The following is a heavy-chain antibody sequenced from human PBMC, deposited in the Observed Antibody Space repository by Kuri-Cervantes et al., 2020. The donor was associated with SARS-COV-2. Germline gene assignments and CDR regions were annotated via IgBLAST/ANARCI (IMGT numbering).Heavy chain of an antibody. CDR3: ARSQGYCTANSCSWNWFDP. D-gene: IGHD2-8*02. J-gene: IGHJ5*02. CDR2: IIPTFDTA. Sequence: SVKVSCKASGGTFSSYSVNWVRQAPGQGLEWMGRIIPTFDTATYAQKFQGRVIFTANESSSTVYMEVNSLTSEDTAVYFCARSQGYCTANSCSWNWFDPWGQGTQVTVSS. V-gene: IGHV1-69*13. CDR1: GGTFSSYS.